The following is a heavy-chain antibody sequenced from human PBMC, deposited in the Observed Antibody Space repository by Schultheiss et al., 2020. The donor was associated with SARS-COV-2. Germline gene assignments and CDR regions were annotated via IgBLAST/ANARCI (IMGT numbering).Heavy chain of an antibody. CDR2: ISYDGSNK. D-gene: IGHD5-18*01. Sequence: GGSLRLSCAASGFTFSSYAMHWVRQAPGKGLEWVAVISYDGSNKYYADSMKGRFTISRDNSKNTLYLQMNSLRAEDTAVYYCARESRNYGGYSYGYDGEPFDYWGQGTLVTVSS. J-gene: IGHJ4*02. V-gene: IGHV3-30*01. CDR1: GFTFSSYA. CDR3: ARESRNYGGYSYGYDGEPFDY.